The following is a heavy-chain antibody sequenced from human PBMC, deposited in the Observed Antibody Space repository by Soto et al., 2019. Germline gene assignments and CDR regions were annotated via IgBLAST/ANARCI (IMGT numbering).Heavy chain of an antibody. CDR2: IYYSGST. CDR1: GGSISSYY. V-gene: IGHV4-59*01. J-gene: IGHJ5*02. Sequence: SETLSLTCTVSGGSISSYYWSWIRQPPGKGLEWIGYIYYSGSTNYNPSLKSRVTISVDTSKNQFSLKLSSVTAADTAVYYCARDHNGDYESWFDPWGQGTLVTVSS. CDR3: ARDHNGDYESWFDP. D-gene: IGHD4-17*01.